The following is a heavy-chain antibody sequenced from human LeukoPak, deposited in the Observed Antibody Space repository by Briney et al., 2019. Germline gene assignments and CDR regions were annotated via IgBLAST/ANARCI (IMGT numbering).Heavy chain of an antibody. D-gene: IGHD1-26*01. CDR3: ARXRTXGREFDY. J-gene: IGHJ4*02. CDR2: IXYXGXX. V-gene: IGHV4-59*01. Sequence: IXYXGXXXYXPXLKXRXTISVDTSKNQFSLKLSSVTAAXTAVYFXARXRTXGREFDYWGQGTPVTVSS.